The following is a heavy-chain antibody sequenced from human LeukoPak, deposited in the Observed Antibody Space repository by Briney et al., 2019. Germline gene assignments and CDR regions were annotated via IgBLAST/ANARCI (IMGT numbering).Heavy chain of an antibody. CDR3: ARAEPSRPFDY. D-gene: IGHD1-14*01. CDR2: IYYTGST. V-gene: IGHV4-59*01. J-gene: IGHJ4*02. CDR1: GGSISSYY. Sequence: KPSETLSLTCTVSGGSISSYYWSWIRQPPGKGLEFIGHIYYTGSTNYNPSLRSRVTISLDTSKNQFSLNLNSVTSADTAVYYCARAEPSRPFDYWGQGTLVTVSS.